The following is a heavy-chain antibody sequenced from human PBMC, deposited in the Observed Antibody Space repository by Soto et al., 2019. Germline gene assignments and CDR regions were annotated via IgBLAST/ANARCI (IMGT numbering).Heavy chain of an antibody. D-gene: IGHD3-10*01. J-gene: IGHJ6*03. Sequence: QVQLQQWGAGLLKPSETLSLTCAVYGASLSGYYWTWIRQSPGKGLEWIAEINESGSPNYSPSLKTRVIISIVTSKHLFSLTFSSVTAADTAVYYCGGGRHYGSGSYSIRSGFQYYFYIEGWGKVTTVTVSS. V-gene: IGHV4-34*01. CDR1: GASLSGYY. CDR3: GGGRHYGSGSYSIRSGFQYYFYIEG. CDR2: INESGSP.